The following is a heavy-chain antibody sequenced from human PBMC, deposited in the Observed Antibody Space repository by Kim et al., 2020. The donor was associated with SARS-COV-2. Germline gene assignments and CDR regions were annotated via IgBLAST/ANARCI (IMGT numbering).Heavy chain of an antibody. CDR3: ARVPLWFGELGINY. Sequence: GGSLRLSCAASGFTFSSYAMHWVRQAPGKGLEWVAVISYDGSNKYYADSVKGRFTISRDNSKNTLYLQMNSLRAEDTAVYYCARVPLWFGELGINYWGQGTLVTVSS. CDR1: GFTFSSYA. CDR2: ISYDGSNK. D-gene: IGHD3-10*01. V-gene: IGHV3-30*04. J-gene: IGHJ4*02.